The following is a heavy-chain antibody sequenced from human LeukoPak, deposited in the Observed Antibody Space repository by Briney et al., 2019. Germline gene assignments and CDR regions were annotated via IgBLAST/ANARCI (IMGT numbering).Heavy chain of an antibody. Sequence: GGSLRLSCAASGFTFKNYAMNWVRQAPGKGLEWVSTISGSGGGTYYADSVKGRFTISRDNSKNTLYLQMNSLRAEDTAVYYCAKDPSAGLRYFDWLYDYWGQGTLVTVSS. J-gene: IGHJ4*02. CDR1: GFTFKNYA. CDR2: ISGSGGGT. V-gene: IGHV3-23*01. CDR3: AKDPSAGLRYFDWLYDY. D-gene: IGHD3-9*01.